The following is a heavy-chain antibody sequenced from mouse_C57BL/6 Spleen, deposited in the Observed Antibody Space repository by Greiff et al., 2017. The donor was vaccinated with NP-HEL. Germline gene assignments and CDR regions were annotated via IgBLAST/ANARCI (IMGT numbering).Heavy chain of an antibody. J-gene: IGHJ4*01. CDR2: ISSGSSTI. D-gene: IGHD1-1*01. Sequence: EVKLMESGGGLVKPGGSLKLSCAASGFTFSDYGMHWVRQAPEKGLEWVAYISSGSSTIYYADTVKGRFTISRDNAKNTLFLQMTSLRSEDTAMYYCARPLYGSSYDYYAMDYWGQGTSVTVSS. CDR1: GFTFSDYG. CDR3: ARPLYGSSYDYYAMDY. V-gene: IGHV5-17*01.